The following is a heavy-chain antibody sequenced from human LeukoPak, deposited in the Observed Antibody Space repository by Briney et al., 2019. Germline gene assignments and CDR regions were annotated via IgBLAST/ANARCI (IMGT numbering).Heavy chain of an antibody. CDR2: ISGSGGST. CDR1: GFTFSSYA. CDR3: AKQSYDSSGYYRDY. Sequence: PGGSLRLSCAASGFTFSSYAMSWVRQAPGKGLEWVSAISGSGGSTYYADSVKGRFTISRDNSKNTLYLQMNSLRAEDTAVYYCAKQSYDSSGYYRDYWGQGTLVTVSS. D-gene: IGHD3-22*01. J-gene: IGHJ4*02. V-gene: IGHV3-23*01.